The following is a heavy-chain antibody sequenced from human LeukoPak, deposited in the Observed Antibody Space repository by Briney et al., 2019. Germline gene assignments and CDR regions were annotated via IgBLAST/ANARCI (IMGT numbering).Heavy chain of an antibody. J-gene: IGHJ4*02. CDR3: PRQASYQLLLAPTLDY. CDR2: INHSGST. V-gene: IGHV4-34*01. D-gene: IGHD2-2*01. Sequence: SETLSLTCAVYGGSFSGYYWSWIRQPPGKGLEWFGEINHSGSTNYHPSLKSRVTISVDTSKNQFSLTLRSLTAVDTAVHYCPRQASYQLLLAPTLDYSGQGTPVAVSS. CDR1: GGSFSGYY.